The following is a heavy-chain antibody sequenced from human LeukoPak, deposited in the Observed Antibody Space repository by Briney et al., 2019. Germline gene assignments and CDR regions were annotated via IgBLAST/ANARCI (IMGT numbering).Heavy chain of an antibody. CDR2: IYSSGSA. J-gene: IGHJ4*02. V-gene: IGHV4-59*08. D-gene: IGHD1-1*01. CDR1: GCSLSSNY. Sequence: SETLSLTCTVSGCSLSSNYWSWIRQPPGKGLEWIGCIYSSGSATYNPSLRSRVTISVDTSKNEFSLRLSSVTAADTAVYYCARHGTWNLDYWGKGTLVTVSS. CDR3: ARHGTWNLDY.